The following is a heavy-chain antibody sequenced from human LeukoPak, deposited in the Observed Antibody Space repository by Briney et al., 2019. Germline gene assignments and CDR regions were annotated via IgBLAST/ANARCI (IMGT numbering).Heavy chain of an antibody. V-gene: IGHV3-21*01. CDR2: ISSSSSYI. CDR1: GFTFSSYS. J-gene: IGHJ4*02. D-gene: IGHD2-21*01. Sequence: PGGSLRLSCAASGFTFSSYSMNWVRQAPGKGLEWVSSISSSSSYIYYADSVKGRFTISRDNAKNSLYLQMNSLRAEDTAVYYCARGLAYCGGDCYLWGQGTLVTVSS. CDR3: ARGLAYCGGDCYL.